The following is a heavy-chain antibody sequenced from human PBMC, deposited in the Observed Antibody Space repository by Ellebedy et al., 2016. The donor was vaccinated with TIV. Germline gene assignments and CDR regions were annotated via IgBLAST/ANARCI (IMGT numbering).Heavy chain of an antibody. CDR1: GSSFRNYW. CDR2: IYQDGSDK. J-gene: IGHJ5*02. D-gene: IGHD4-17*01. V-gene: IGHV3-7*01. Sequence: GESLKISCAASGSSFRNYWMSWVRQAPGKGLEWVANIYQDGSDKYYVDSVKGRFTISRDNANKSLFLQMNNLRVEDTAVYYCARRGSYGDYAVQINSWFDTWGRGTLVTVSS. CDR3: ARRGSYGDYAVQINSWFDT.